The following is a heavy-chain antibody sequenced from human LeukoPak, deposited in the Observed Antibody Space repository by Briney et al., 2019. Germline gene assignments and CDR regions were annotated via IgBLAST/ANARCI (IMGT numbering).Heavy chain of an antibody. CDR2: ISGSGGST. D-gene: IGHD3-16*02. J-gene: IGHJ4*02. CDR1: GFTFSSYA. V-gene: IGHV3-23*01. CDR3: AKGVITFGGVIVQPFDY. Sequence: GGSLRLSCAASGFTFSSYAMSWVRQAPGKGLEWVSAISGSGGSTYSTDSVKGRFTISRDNSKNTLYLQMNSLRAEDTAVYYCAKGVITFGGVIVQPFDYWGQGTLVTVSS.